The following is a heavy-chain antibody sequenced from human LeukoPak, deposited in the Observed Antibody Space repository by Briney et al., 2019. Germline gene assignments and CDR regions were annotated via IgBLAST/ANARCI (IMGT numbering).Heavy chain of an antibody. V-gene: IGHV1-46*01. D-gene: IGHD6-13*01. CDR1: GYTFTGYY. CDR3: ARSLTLSSSWLNWFDP. Sequence: ASVKVSCKASGYTFTGYYMHWVRQAPGQGLEWMGIINPSGGSTSYAQKFQGRVTMTRDTSTSTVYMELSSLRSEDTAVYYCARSLTLSSSWLNWFDPWGQGTLVTVSS. J-gene: IGHJ5*02. CDR2: INPSGGST.